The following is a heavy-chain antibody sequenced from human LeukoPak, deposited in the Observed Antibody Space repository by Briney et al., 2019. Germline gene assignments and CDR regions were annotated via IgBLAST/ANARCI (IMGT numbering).Heavy chain of an antibody. D-gene: IGHD2-15*01. Sequence: GESLKISCNGSGYSFTSYWIGWVRQMPGKGLEWMGIIYPGDSDTRYSPSFQGQVTISADKSISTAYLQWSSLKASDTAMYYCARSGYCSGGSCYSGWFDPWGQGTLVTVSS. CDR3: ARSGYCSGGSCYSGWFDP. CDR2: IYPGDSDT. V-gene: IGHV5-51*01. CDR1: GYSFTSYW. J-gene: IGHJ5*02.